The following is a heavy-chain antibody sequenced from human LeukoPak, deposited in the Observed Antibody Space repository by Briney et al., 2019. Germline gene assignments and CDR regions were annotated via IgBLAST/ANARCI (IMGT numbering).Heavy chain of an antibody. D-gene: IGHD4-11*01. J-gene: IGHJ4*02. Sequence: SETLSLTCTVSGGSISSYYWSWIRQPPGKGLEWIGYIYYSGSTDYNPSLKSRVTISVDTSKHQFSLKLSSVTAADTAVYYCAREGVTKYYFDYWGQGTLVTVSS. CDR1: GGSISSYY. CDR2: IYYSGST. CDR3: AREGVTKYYFDY. V-gene: IGHV4-59*01.